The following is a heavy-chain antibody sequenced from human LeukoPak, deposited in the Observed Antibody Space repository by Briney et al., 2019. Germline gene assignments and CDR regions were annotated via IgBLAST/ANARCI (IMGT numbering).Heavy chain of an antibody. CDR2: IYYSGST. V-gene: IGHV4-39*01. Sequence: SETLSLTCTVSGGSISNSGYYWGWIRQPPGKGLEWIASIYYSGSTYYNPSLKSRVTISVDTSKNQLSLKLSSLTAADTAVYYCARHEYSGSYYGLSWFDPWGQGTLVTVSS. D-gene: IGHD1-26*01. CDR3: ARHEYSGSYYGLSWFDP. J-gene: IGHJ5*02. CDR1: GGSISNSGYY.